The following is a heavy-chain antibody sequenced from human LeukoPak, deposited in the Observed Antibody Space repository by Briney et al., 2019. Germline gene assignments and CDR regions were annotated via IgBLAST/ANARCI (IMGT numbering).Heavy chain of an antibody. CDR2: ISSATRTI. D-gene: IGHD3-22*01. J-gene: IGHJ4*02. V-gene: IGHV3-48*01. CDR1: GLTFTTYN. Sequence: PGGSLRLSCAASGLTFTTYNMNWVRQAPGKGLEWISYISSATRTIYYADSVKGRFTISRDNGKNSLFLQMNSLRAEDTAVYYCARGAPYYYDGSGLYYFDYWGQGTLVTVSS. CDR3: ARGAPYYYDGSGLYYFDY.